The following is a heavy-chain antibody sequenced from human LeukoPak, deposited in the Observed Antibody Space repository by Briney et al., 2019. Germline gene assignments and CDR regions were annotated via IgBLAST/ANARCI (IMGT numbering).Heavy chain of an antibody. J-gene: IGHJ4*02. CDR2: IISILRTP. V-gene: IGHV1-69*11. CDR1: GGTFSSYA. D-gene: IGHD3-9*01. CDR3: ARSYYDILTGFDY. Sequence: SVKVSCKASGGTFSSYAISWVRQAPGQGLEWMGRIISILRTPNHAQKFQRRVTITTDESTSTAYMELSSLRSEDTAVYYCARSYYDILTGFDYWGQGTLVTVS.